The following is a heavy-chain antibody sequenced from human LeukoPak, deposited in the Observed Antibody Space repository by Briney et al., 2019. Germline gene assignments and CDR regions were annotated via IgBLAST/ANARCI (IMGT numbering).Heavy chain of an antibody. CDR1: GFTFSSYG. J-gene: IGHJ4*02. V-gene: IGHV3-48*02. D-gene: IGHD2-2*01. Sequence: SGGSLRLSCAASGFTFSSYGMHWVRQAPGKGLEWVSWISSTSNTIYYADSVKGRFTISRDNAKNSLDLQMNSLRDEDTAVYYCARPSRSTGPAYWGQGTLVTVSS. CDR2: ISSTSNTI. CDR3: ARPSRSTGPAY.